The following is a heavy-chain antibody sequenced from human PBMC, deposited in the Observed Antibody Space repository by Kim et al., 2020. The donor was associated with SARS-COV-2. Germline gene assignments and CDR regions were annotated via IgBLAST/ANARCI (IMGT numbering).Heavy chain of an antibody. CDR2: IHTCGST. V-gene: IGHV3-66*03. CDR3: ARSPRTSCYTGGSYGMDV. J-gene: IGHJ6*02. D-gene: IGHD2-2*02. Sequence: GGSLRLSCAASGFTVSSNFMNWVRQAPGKGLEWVSVIHTCGSTYYADSVKGRFTISRDNSKNTLYLQMNSLTAEDTAVYYCARSPRTSCYTGGSYGMDVWGQGTTVTVSS. CDR1: GFTVSSNF.